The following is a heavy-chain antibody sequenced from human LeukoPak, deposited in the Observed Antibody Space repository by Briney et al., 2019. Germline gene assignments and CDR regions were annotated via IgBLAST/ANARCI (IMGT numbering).Heavy chain of an antibody. D-gene: IGHD6-13*01. J-gene: IGHJ4*02. V-gene: IGHV1-46*01. CDR3: ARWLDAADY. CDR1: GYTFTSYY. Sequence: GASVKVSCKASGYTFTSYYMHWVRQAPGQGLEWMGIINPSGGTKSYAQRFQGRVTMTRDTSTSTVYMELSSLTSEDTAVYYCARWLDAADYWGQGALVTVSS. CDR2: INPSGGTK.